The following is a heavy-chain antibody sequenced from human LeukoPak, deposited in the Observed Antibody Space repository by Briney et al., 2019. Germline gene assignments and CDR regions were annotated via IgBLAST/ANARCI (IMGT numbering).Heavy chain of an antibody. CDR1: GGSISSGSNN. V-gene: IGHV4-61*02. CDR3: ARDIVVVVAAQYYYYNMDV. J-gene: IGHJ6*03. CDR2: IYTSRTT. D-gene: IGHD2-15*01. Sequence: SQTLSLTCTASGGSISSGSNNWSWIRHPAGEGLEGFGRIYTSRTTNYNPSLKSRVTISVDTSKNQFSLKLSTLTAADTAVYYCARDIVVVVAAQYYYYNMDVWGKETTVTVSS.